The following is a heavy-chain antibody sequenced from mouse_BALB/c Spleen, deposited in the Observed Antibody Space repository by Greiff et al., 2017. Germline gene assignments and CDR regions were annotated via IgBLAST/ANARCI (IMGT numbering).Heavy chain of an antibody. CDR3: ARWGNYGYFDV. D-gene: IGHD2-1*01. J-gene: IGHJ1*01. CDR2: ISSGSSTI. CDR1: GFTFSSFG. Sequence: EVKLMESGGGLVQPGGSRKLSCAASGFTFSSFGMHWVRQAPEKGLEWVAYISSGSSTIYYADTVKGRFTISRDNPKNTLFLQMTSLRSEDTAMYYCARWGNYGYFDVWGAGTTVTVSS. V-gene: IGHV5-17*02.